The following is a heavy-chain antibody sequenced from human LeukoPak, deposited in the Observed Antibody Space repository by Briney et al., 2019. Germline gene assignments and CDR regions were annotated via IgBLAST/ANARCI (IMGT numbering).Heavy chain of an antibody. CDR2: ISGSGGST. CDR1: GFTFSSYA. Sequence: RAGGSLRLSCAASGFTFSSYAMSWVRQAPGKGLEWVSAISGSGGSTYYADSVKGRFTISRDNSKNTLYLQMNSLRAEDTAVYYCAKISYYDSSGYANFDYWGQGTLVTVSS. J-gene: IGHJ4*02. V-gene: IGHV3-23*01. CDR3: AKISYYDSSGYANFDY. D-gene: IGHD3-22*01.